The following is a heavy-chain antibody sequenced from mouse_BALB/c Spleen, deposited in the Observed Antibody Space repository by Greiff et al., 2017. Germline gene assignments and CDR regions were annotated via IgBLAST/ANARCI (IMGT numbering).Heavy chain of an antibody. CDR1: GFTFSSYA. Sequence: EVKLMESGGGLVKPGGSLKLSCAASGFTFSSYAMSWVRQTPEKRLEWVASISSGGSTYYPDSVKGRFTISRDNARNILYLQMSSLRSEDTAMYYCARGEGGGYYPYWYFDVWGAGTTVTVSS. J-gene: IGHJ1*01. CDR3: ARGEGGGYYPYWYFDV. V-gene: IGHV5-6-5*01. D-gene: IGHD2-3*01. CDR2: ISSGGST.